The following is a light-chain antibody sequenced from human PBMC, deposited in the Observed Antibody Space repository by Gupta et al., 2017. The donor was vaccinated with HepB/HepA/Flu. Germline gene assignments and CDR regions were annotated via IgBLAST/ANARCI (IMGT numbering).Light chain of an antibody. Sequence: DIQMTQSPSSVSASVGDRVTIACRASQGIATELAWYQQKAGTAPRLLISAASRLFTGVPPRFSGTGYGSQFTLTITDVQPDDVAIYYCQQTERFPLTFGGGTRLES. V-gene: IGKV1D-12*01. CDR3: QQTERFPLT. J-gene: IGKJ4*01. CDR2: AAS. CDR1: QGIATE.